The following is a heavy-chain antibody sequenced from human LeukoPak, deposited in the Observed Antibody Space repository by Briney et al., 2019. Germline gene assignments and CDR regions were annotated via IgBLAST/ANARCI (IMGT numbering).Heavy chain of an antibody. CDR1: GGSISSYY. Sequence: PSETPSLTCTVSGGSISSYYWGWIRQSPGKGLQWIGTIYHSGSTYYNPSLKRRLTISIDTSKNQFSLKLSSVTAADAAVYYCARLTISGGRFFDCWGQGTLVTVSS. J-gene: IGHJ4*02. D-gene: IGHD2-15*01. CDR3: ARLTISGGRFFDC. CDR2: IYHSGST. V-gene: IGHV4-38-2*02.